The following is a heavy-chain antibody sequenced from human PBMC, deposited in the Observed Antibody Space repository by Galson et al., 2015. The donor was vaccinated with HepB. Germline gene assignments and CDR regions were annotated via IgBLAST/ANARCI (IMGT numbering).Heavy chain of an antibody. CDR2: IIPIFGTA. J-gene: IGHJ5*02. V-gene: IGHV1-69*06. D-gene: IGHD2-2*01. CDR3: ARDKGCSSTSCAGGWFDP. Sequence: SVKVSCKASGGTFSSYAISWVRQAPGQGLEWMGGIIPIFGTANYAQKFQGRVTITADKSTSTAYMELSSLRSEGTAVYYCARDKGCSSTSCAGGWFDPWGQGTLVTVPS. CDR1: GGTFSSYA.